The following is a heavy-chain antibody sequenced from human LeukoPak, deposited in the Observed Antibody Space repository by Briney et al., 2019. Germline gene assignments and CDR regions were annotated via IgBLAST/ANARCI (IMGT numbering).Heavy chain of an antibody. Sequence: PSETLSLTCAVYGGSFSGYYWSWIRQPPGKGLEWIGEINHSGSTNYNPSLKSRVTISVDTSKNQFSLKLSSVTAADTAVYYCAREPYYYDSSGYYGTQYYFDYWGQGTLVTVSS. D-gene: IGHD3-22*01. J-gene: IGHJ4*02. CDR1: GGSFSGYY. V-gene: IGHV4-34*01. CDR3: AREPYYYDSSGYYGTQYYFDY. CDR2: INHSGST.